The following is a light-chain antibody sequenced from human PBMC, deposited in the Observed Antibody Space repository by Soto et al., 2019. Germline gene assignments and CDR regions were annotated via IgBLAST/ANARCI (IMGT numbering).Light chain of an antibody. Sequence: IVRTHSPATLSVSPWERATLSFMSIQSVGRNLACYQQKPGQAPRLLISVASTSATDIPSRFSGSGSGTEFTLTIRSLQSEDFAFYFCQQYNYWPPLTFGGGTKVDTK. V-gene: IGKV3-15*01. CDR2: VAS. J-gene: IGKJ4*01. CDR1: QSVGRN. CDR3: QQYNYWPPLT.